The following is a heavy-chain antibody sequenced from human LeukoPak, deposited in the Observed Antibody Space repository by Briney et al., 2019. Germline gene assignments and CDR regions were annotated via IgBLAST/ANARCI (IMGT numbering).Heavy chain of an antibody. Sequence: PGGSLRLSCAASEFTFSSYAMHWVRQAPGKGLEWVAFIRYDGSNKYYADSVKGRFTISRDNSKNTLYLQMNNLRAEDTAVYYCAKVGNSGNYAFDYWGQGTLVTVSS. V-gene: IGHV3-30*02. D-gene: IGHD1-26*01. CDR2: IRYDGSNK. CDR3: AKVGNSGNYAFDY. J-gene: IGHJ4*02. CDR1: EFTFSSYA.